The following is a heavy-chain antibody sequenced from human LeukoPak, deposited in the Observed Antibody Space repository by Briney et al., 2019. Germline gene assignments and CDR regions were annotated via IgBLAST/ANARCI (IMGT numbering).Heavy chain of an antibody. J-gene: IGHJ5*02. D-gene: IGHD5-12*01. CDR3: VREGGYDSGEENWFDP. Sequence: ASVKVSCKASGYTFTGYYMHWVRQAPGQGLEWMGWINPNSGGTNYAQKFQGRVTMARDTSISTAYMELSRLRSDDTAVYYCVREGGYDSGEENWFDPWGQGTLVTVSS. CDR1: GYTFTGYY. V-gene: IGHV1-2*02. CDR2: INPNSGGT.